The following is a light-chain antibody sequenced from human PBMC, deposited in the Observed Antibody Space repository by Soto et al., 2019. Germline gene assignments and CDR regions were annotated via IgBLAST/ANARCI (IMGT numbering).Light chain of an antibody. CDR1: SSNIGNNY. CDR3: GTWDSSLSVEV. CDR2: DNN. V-gene: IGLV1-51*01. Sequence: QSVLTQPPSVSAAPGQTVTISCSASSSNIGNNYVSWYQQLPGTAPKLLIYDNNKRPSGIPDRFSGSKSGTSATLGITGLQTGDEADYYCGTWDSSLSVEVFGGGTKLTVL. J-gene: IGLJ2*01.